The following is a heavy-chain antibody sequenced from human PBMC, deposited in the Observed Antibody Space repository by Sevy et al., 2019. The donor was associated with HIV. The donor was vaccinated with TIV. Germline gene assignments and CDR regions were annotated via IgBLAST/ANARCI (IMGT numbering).Heavy chain of an antibody. CDR3: AREGGYTSAWSPGNH. J-gene: IGHJ4*02. Sequence: GGSLRLSCAASGFTFNTHAMHWVRQAPGKGLEWVALISYDGIVKYYADSVKGRLTISRDNSKNTLSLQMNSLRVEDTAVYYWAREGGYTSAWSPGNHWGQGTLVTVSS. V-gene: IGHV3-30*04. CDR2: ISYDGIVK. D-gene: IGHD6-19*01. CDR1: GFTFNTHA.